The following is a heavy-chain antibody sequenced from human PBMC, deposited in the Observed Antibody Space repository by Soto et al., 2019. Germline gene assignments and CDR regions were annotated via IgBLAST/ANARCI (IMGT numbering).Heavy chain of an antibody. CDR2: IQSGGPT. J-gene: IGHJ6*04. CDR1: GFNVSSKD. V-gene: IGHV3-66*01. D-gene: IGHD2-15*01. CDR3: ARDDVLCDGGRCYGLPLDV. Sequence: GGSLRLSCAASGFNVSSKDMSWVLQAPGKGLEWVSLIQSGGPTYYADSVKGRFTISRDTSENTVHLQMDSLRAEDTAVYYCARDDVLCDGGRCYGLPLDVWGKGTTVTVSS.